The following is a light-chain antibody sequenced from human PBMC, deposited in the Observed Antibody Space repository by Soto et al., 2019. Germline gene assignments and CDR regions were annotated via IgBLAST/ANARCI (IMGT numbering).Light chain of an antibody. V-gene: IGKV1-9*01. Sequence: IQLTQSPSSLSASVGDRVTITCRASETVHSYFAWYQQKPGEAPKXLIYAASTLHSGVPSRFSASGYGTDLTISISSLQPEDCETYDGQQLNNFPITFGQGTRLEIK. CDR3: QQLNNFPIT. J-gene: IGKJ5*01. CDR2: AAS. CDR1: ETVHSY.